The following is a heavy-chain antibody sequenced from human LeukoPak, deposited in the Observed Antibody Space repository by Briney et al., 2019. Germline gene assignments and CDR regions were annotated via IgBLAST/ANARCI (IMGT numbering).Heavy chain of an antibody. V-gene: IGHV1-18*01. Sequence: ASVKVSCKASGYTFTSYGISWVRQAPGQGLEWMGWISAYNGNTNYAQKLQGRVTMTTDTSTSTAYMELSSLRSEDTAVYYCARESMVRGVIKSYYYYYMDVWGKGTTVTISS. CDR2: ISAYNGNT. CDR3: ARESMVRGVIKSYYYYYMDV. J-gene: IGHJ6*03. D-gene: IGHD3-10*01. CDR1: GYTFTSYG.